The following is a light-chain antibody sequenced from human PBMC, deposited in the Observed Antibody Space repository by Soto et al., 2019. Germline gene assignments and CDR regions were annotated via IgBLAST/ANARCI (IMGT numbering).Light chain of an antibody. J-gene: IGLJ1*01. V-gene: IGLV1-51*01. CDR2: DDN. CDR3: SSYTDSSNYV. CDR1: SSNIGGNS. Sequence: QSVMTQPPSVSAAPGQKVTISCSGSSSNIGGNSVSWYQQLPGTAPKLLIYDDNKRPSGIPDRFSGSKSGNTASLTISGLQAEDEADYYCSSYTDSSNYVFGTGTKLTVL.